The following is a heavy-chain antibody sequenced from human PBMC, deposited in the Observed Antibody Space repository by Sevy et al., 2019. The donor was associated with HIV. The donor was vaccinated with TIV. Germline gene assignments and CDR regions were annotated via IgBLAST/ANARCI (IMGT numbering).Heavy chain of an antibody. V-gene: IGHV5-51*01. CDR3: ARFGSYRLAYYGMDV. CDR1: GYSFSNYW. Sequence: GESLKISCKGSGYSFSNYWIGWVRQMPGKGLELMGIIYPGDSDTRYSQSFQGQVTISVDKSSSTAYLQWSRLRASDTAMYYCARFGSYRLAYYGMDVWGQGTTVTVSS. J-gene: IGHJ6*02. D-gene: IGHD3-9*01. CDR2: IYPGDSDT.